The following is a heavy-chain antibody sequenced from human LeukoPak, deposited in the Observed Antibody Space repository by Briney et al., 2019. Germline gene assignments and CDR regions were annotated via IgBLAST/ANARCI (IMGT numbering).Heavy chain of an antibody. CDR3: ARDYSLTLGTTTYFQH. Sequence: ASVEVSCKASGYIFDIYAMIWVRQAPGQGLELMGWINTNTGKPTYAQGFTGRFVFSLDTSVSTAYLQISSLKAEDTAMYYCARDYSLTLGTTTYFQHWGQGTLVTVSS. J-gene: IGHJ1*01. CDR2: INTNTGKP. CDR1: GYIFDIYA. D-gene: IGHD1-7*01. V-gene: IGHV7-4-1*02.